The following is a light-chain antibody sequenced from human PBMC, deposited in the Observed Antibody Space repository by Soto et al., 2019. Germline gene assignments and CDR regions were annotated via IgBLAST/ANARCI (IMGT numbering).Light chain of an antibody. J-gene: IGLJ3*02. CDR1: DSNIGAGYD. CDR2: SNY. V-gene: IGLV1-40*01. CDR3: QSYDTRLGDWV. Sequence: VLTQPPSVSGAPGQTVTISCSGSDSNIGAGYDLHWYQQVPGTAPKLLIHSNYLRASGVPDRFSASKSVTSASLAIIGLQADDEADYYCQSYDTRLGDWVFGGGTKVTVL.